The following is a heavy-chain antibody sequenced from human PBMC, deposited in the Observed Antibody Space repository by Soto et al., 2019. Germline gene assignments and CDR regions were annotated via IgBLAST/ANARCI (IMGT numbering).Heavy chain of an antibody. D-gene: IGHD1-26*01. V-gene: IGHV3-73*02. J-gene: IGHJ4*02. CDR1: GFSFSGSA. CDR3: NSGSYYSSI. CDR2: IRAKSNKYVT. Sequence: EVQLVESGGGWVQPGRSLKLSCAASGFSFSGSAIHWVRQASGKGLEWVGRIRAKSNKYVTLYAESLKGRFTISRDDSQSTAYLEMNSLKTEDTAVYYCNSGSYYSSIWGQGTLVTVSS.